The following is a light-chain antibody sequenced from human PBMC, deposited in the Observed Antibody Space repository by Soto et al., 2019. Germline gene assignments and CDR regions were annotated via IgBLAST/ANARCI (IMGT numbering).Light chain of an antibody. CDR1: QSIGSW. Sequence: DILMTQSPSTLSVSVGDRVTITCRASQSIGSWLAWYQQKPGKAPKSLIYKASTIETGIPSRFSGSGSGTEFTLTISSLQPDDFATYYCQQYITYSHMFGQGTKVEIK. CDR3: QQYITYSHM. V-gene: IGKV1-5*03. J-gene: IGKJ1*01. CDR2: KAS.